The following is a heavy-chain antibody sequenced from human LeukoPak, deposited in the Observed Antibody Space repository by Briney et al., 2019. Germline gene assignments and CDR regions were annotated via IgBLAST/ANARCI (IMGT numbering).Heavy chain of an antibody. CDR1: GGSISSYY. D-gene: IGHD3-22*01. V-gene: IGHV4-59*01. Sequence: PSETLSLTCTVSGGSISSYYWSWIRQPPGKGLEWIGYIYYSGSTNYNPSLKSRVTISVDTSKNQFSLKLSSVTAADTAVYYCARDGGMEGSDYYDSSGLGHSVWGQGTLVTVSS. J-gene: IGHJ4*02. CDR3: ARDGGMEGSDYYDSSGLGHSV. CDR2: IYYSGST.